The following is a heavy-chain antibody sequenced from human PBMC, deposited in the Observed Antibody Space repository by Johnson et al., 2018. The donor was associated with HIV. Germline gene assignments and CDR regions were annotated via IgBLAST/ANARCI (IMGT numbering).Heavy chain of an antibody. CDR2: TSNDGTNT. CDR1: GFTFSSYG. Sequence: QVQLVESGGGVVQPGRSLRLSCAASGFTFSSYGMHWVRQAPGEGLAWVAVTSNDGTNTYYADSVKGRFTISRDNSKSTLYLQMNSLSAEDTAMYYCAMGGVHCSGGSGYSRNAFDIWGQGTMVTVSS. D-gene: IGHD2-15*01. CDR3: AMGGVHCSGGSGYSRNAFDI. J-gene: IGHJ3*02. V-gene: IGHV3-30*03.